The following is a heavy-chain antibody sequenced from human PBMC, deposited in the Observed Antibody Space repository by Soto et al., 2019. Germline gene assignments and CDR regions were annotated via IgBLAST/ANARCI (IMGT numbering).Heavy chain of an antibody. CDR1: GGTFSSYA. D-gene: IGHD4-17*01. CDR3: ASHDYGDYVNWFDP. Sequence: SVKVSCKASGGTFSSYAISWVRQAPGQGLEWMGGIIPIFGTANYAQKFQGRVTITADESTSTAYMELSSLRSEDTAVYYCASHDYGDYVNWFDPWGQGTLVTVSS. J-gene: IGHJ5*02. V-gene: IGHV1-69*13. CDR2: IIPIFGTA.